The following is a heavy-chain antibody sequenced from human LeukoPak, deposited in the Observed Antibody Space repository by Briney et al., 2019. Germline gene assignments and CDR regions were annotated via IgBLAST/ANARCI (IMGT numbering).Heavy chain of an antibody. CDR1: GYTFTSYA. J-gene: IGHJ4*02. CDR2: INAGNGNT. Sequence: ASVKVSCKASGYTFTSYAMHWVRQAPGQRLEWMGWINAGNGNTKYSQKFQGRVTITRDTSASTAYMELSSLRSEDTAVYYCARAKKLYYYDGSGYYLTFDYWGQGPLVTVSS. V-gene: IGHV1-3*01. D-gene: IGHD3-22*01. CDR3: ARAKKLYYYDGSGYYLTFDY.